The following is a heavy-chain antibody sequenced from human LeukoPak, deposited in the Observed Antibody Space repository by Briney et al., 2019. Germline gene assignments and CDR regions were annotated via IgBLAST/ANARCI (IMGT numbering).Heavy chain of an antibody. V-gene: IGHV4-38-2*02. CDR2: IYHSGST. CDR3: ARYCGWSSKFDAFDI. Sequence: SETLSLTCTVSGYSISSGYYWGWIRQPPGKGLEWIGSIYHSGSTYYNPSLKSRVTISVDTSKNQFSLKLSSVTAADTAVYYCARYCGWSSKFDAFDIWGQGTMVTVSS. D-gene: IGHD2-21*01. CDR1: GYSISSGYY. J-gene: IGHJ3*02.